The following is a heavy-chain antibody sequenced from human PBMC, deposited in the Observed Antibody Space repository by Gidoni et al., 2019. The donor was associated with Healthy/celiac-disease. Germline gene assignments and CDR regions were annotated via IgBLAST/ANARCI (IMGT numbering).Heavy chain of an antibody. D-gene: IGHD6-13*01. J-gene: IGHJ4*02. CDR3: AQDRRVVAAAGILDY. CDR1: GLNCSSYA. V-gene: IGHV3-23*01. Sequence: EVQLLESGGGLVQPGGSLRRSCADSGLNCSSYAMSWFRQAPGKGLEWGSAISGSVCSTYYADSVTCRFTISRATSQNTLYLQMNSLRAEDTAVYYCAQDRRVVAAAGILDYWGQGTLVTVSS. CDR2: ISGSVCST.